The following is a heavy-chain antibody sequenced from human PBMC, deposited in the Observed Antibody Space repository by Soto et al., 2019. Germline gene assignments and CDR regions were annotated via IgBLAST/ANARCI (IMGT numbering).Heavy chain of an antibody. Sequence: QLQLQESGPGLVKPSETLSLTCTVSGGSINNSSFYWGWVRQPPGKRLEWIGSIYYSGSAYYNPSLKSRLTISVATSNNPFSLNLSSVTAADTAVYFCARRPLVRGIIPYYFDSWGQGTLVTVSS. V-gene: IGHV4-39*01. CDR2: IYYSGSA. J-gene: IGHJ4*02. CDR1: GGSINNSSFY. CDR3: ARRPLVRGIIPYYFDS. D-gene: IGHD3-10*01.